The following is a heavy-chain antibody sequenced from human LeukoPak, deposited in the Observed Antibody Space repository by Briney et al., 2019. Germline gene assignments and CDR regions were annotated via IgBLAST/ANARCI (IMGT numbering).Heavy chain of an antibody. D-gene: IGHD7-27*01. Sequence: SETLPLTCTVSGASMRTHYWSWIRQPPGEGLEWIGYFSYSGSTNYNPSLKSRVTLSVDTSTNQFSLKLNSMTAADTAVYYCARGERLGPDYWGQGTLVTVSS. CDR1: GASMRTHY. J-gene: IGHJ4*02. V-gene: IGHV4-59*11. CDR2: FSYSGST. CDR3: ARGERLGPDY.